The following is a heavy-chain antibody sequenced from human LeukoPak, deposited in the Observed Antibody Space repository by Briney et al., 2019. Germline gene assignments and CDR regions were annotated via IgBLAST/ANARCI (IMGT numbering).Heavy chain of an antibody. CDR3: AREDRYTSGSFDY. J-gene: IGHJ4*02. CDR2: IYSGDNT. V-gene: IGHV3-66*02. D-gene: IGHD6-19*01. Sequence: GGSLRLSCAASGFTVSSNSMNWVRQAPGKGLEWVSGIYSGDNTYYADSVKGRFTISRDNSENTLYLQMNSLTAEDTAVYYCAREDRYTSGSFDYWGQGTLVTVSS. CDR1: GFTVSSNS.